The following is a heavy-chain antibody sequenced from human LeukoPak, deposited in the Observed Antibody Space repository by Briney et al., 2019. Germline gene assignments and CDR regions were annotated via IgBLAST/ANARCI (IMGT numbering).Heavy chain of an antibody. CDR2: IRFDGSNK. Sequence: PGGSLRLSCAASGFTFSSYAMSWVRQAPGKGLEWVSFIRFDGSNKYYTDSVKGRFTISRDNSKNTVYLQMNSLRAEDTALYYCASPPWSQDAFDIWGQGTMVTVSS. D-gene: IGHD2-15*01. CDR3: ASPPWSQDAFDI. J-gene: IGHJ3*02. V-gene: IGHV3-30*02. CDR1: GFTFSSYA.